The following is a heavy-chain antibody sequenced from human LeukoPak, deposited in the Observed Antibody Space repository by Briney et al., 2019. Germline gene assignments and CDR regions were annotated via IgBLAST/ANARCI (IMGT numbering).Heavy chain of an antibody. Sequence: PSEALSLTCTVSGGSISSSSYYWGWIRQPPGKGLEWIGSIYYSGSTYYNPSLKSRVTISVDTSKNQFSLKLSSVTAADTAVYYCARLPDPKEWLIHYYYYMDVWGKGTTVTVSS. CDR1: GGSISSSSYY. J-gene: IGHJ6*03. CDR2: IYYSGST. CDR3: ARLPDPKEWLIHYYYYMDV. D-gene: IGHD3-22*01. V-gene: IGHV4-39*01.